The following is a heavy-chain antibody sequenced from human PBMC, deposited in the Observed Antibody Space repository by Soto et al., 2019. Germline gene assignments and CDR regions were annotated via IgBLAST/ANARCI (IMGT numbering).Heavy chain of an antibody. CDR1: GYTFTSYG. CDR3: ARAGDGPYYYYGMDV. V-gene: IGHV1-18*01. Sequence: QVHLVQSGAEVKKPGASVKVSCKTSGYTFTSYGISWVRQTPGQGLEWLGWISGYDGRTNLAQKVQDRVTMTTDTSTSTVYMELRSLRSDDTAVYYCARAGDGPYYYYGMDVWGQGTTVTVSS. J-gene: IGHJ6*02. D-gene: IGHD2-21*02. CDR2: ISGYDGRT.